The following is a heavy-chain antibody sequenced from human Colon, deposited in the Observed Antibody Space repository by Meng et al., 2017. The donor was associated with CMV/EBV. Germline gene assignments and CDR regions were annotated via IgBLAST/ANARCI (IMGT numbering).Heavy chain of an antibody. CDR2: FSTYTGNT. V-gene: IGHV1-18*01. Sequence: ASVLVSCKASGYTISNYGISWVRQAPGQGLEWMGCFSTYTGNTIYAQKLQGRVTMTTDTATNTAYMELRCLRSDDTAVYYCVRGAWNSRGCFDHWGQGALVTVSS. CDR3: VRGAWNSRGCFDH. D-gene: IGHD1-7*01. J-gene: IGHJ4*02. CDR1: GYTISNYG.